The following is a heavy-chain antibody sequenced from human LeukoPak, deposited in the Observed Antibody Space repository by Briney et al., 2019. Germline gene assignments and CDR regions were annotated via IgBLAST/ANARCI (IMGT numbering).Heavy chain of an antibody. Sequence: GGSLRLSCAASGFAFSSFAMGWVRQSPGKGLEWLSTINGGGNTTFYADSVKGRFTISRDNSKNTLYLHMDSLRPDDTTIYYCTKELHVAVAVADYYYFYMDVWGRGTAVTVSS. V-gene: IGHV3-23*01. CDR1: GFAFSSFA. CDR3: TKELHVAVAVADYYYFYMDV. CDR2: INGGGNTT. D-gene: IGHD6-19*01. J-gene: IGHJ6*03.